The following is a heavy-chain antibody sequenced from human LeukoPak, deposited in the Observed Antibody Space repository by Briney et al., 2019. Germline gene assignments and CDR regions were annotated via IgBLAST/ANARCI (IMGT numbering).Heavy chain of an antibody. D-gene: IGHD3-9*01. CDR2: ITASGTAI. CDR1: GFTFNSYT. V-gene: IGHV3-21*01. CDR3: ARKYCDILTGYNPYFDY. Sequence: GGSLRLSCAASGFTFNSYTMNWVRQAPGKGLEWVSSITASGTAIYSADSVKGRYTISRDNAKNFLYLQMNSLRAEDTAVYYCARKYCDILTGYNPYFDYWGQGILVADSP. J-gene: IGHJ4*02.